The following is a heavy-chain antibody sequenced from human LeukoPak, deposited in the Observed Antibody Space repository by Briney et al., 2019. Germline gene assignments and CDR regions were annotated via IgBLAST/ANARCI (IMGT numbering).Heavy chain of an antibody. CDR2: ISSSGYTI. CDR1: GFTFSSYS. J-gene: IGHJ6*03. CDR3: ARGATVWARMDV. D-gene: IGHD4-17*01. Sequence: GGSLILSCAASGFTFSSYSMNWVRQAPGKGLEWVSYISSSGYTIYYADSVKGRFTISRDNAKNSLYLQMNSLRAEDTAVYYCARGATVWARMDVWGKGTTVTVSS. V-gene: IGHV3-48*04.